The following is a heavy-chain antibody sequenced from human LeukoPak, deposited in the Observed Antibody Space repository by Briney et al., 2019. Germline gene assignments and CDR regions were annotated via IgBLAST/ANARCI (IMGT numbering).Heavy chain of an antibody. J-gene: IGHJ5*02. D-gene: IGHD1-14*01. CDR1: GGSISSSY. CDR3: ARAGTYRWFDP. Sequence: SETLSLTCSVSGGSISSSYWSWIRQPPGKGLEWIGYIYYSGSTNYNPSLKSRVTISVDTSKNQFSLKLSSVTAADTAVYYCARAGTYRWFDPWGQGTLVTVSS. CDR2: IYYSGST. V-gene: IGHV4-59*01.